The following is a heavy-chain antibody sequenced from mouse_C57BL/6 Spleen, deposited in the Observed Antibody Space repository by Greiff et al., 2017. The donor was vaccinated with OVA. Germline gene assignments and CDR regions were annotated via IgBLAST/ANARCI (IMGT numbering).Heavy chain of an antibody. CDR2: INPNNGGT. CDR1: GYTFTDYY. V-gene: IGHV1-26*01. CDR3: ARLDSSGLDD. J-gene: IGHJ2*01. Sequence: EVQLQQSGPELVKPGASVKISCKASGYTFTDYYMNWVKQSHGKSLEWIGDINPNNGGTSYNQKFKGKATLTVDKSSSTAYMELRSLTSEDSAVYYCARLDSSGLDDWGQGTTLTVSS. D-gene: IGHD3-2*02.